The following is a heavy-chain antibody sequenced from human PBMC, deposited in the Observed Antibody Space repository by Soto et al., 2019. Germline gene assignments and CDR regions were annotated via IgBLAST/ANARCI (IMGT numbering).Heavy chain of an antibody. CDR1: GFTFSSYG. CDR3: AKEGLQHYYDGMDV. CDR2: ISYDGSNK. J-gene: IGHJ6*02. Sequence: GGSLRLSCAASGFTFSSYGMHWVRQAPGKGLEWVAVISYDGSNKYYADSVKGRFTISRDNSKNTLYLQMNSLRAEDTAVYYCAKEGLQHYYDGMDVWGQGTTVTVSS. D-gene: IGHD4-4*01. V-gene: IGHV3-30*18.